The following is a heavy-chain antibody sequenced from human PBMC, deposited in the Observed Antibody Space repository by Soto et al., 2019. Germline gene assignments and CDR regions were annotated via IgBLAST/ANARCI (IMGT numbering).Heavy chain of an antibody. J-gene: IGHJ5*01. CDR1: GGSISSYY. D-gene: IGHD6-6*01. CDR2: IYYSGST. Sequence: SETLSLTCTVSGGSISSYYWSWIRQPPGKGLEWIGYIYYSGSTNYNPSLKSRLTISVDTSKNQLSLELNSVTAADTAVYYCARSTIAPHLFMYPLDSWGQGTLVTVSS. CDR3: ARSTIAPHLFMYPLDS. V-gene: IGHV4-59*08.